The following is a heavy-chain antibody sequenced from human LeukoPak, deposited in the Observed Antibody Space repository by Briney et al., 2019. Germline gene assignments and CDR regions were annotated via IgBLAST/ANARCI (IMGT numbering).Heavy chain of an antibody. Sequence: GESLRLSCTGSESTFADYGMSWVRQAPGKGLEWVSGINWKGDETAYADSVKGRFTISRDNAKNSLYLQMKSLRAEDTALYYCARDLSASWYSLGSWGQGTLVTVSS. CDR2: INWKGDET. V-gene: IGHV3-20*04. CDR1: ESTFADYG. CDR3: ARDLSASWYSLGS. J-gene: IGHJ4*02. D-gene: IGHD6-13*01.